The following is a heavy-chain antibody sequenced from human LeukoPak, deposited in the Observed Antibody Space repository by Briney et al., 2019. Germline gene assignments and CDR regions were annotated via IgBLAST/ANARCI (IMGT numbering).Heavy chain of an antibody. CDR1: GYPFTSYG. V-gene: IGHV1-18*01. Sequence: GSVKVSCKASGYPFTSYGISWVRQAPGQGLEWMGWISAYNGNTNYAQKLQGRVTMTTDTSTSTAYMELRSLRSDDTAVYYCARDPFPPIRFLEWLLDYWGQGTLVTVSS. CDR3: ARDPFPPIRFLEWLLDY. D-gene: IGHD3-3*01. CDR2: ISAYNGNT. J-gene: IGHJ4*02.